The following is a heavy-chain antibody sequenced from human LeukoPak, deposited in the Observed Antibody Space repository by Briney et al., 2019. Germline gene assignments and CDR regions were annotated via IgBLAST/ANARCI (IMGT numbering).Heavy chain of an antibody. D-gene: IGHD4-23*01. CDR2: IYYSGST. J-gene: IGHJ4*02. CDR1: GGSISSSSYY. CDR3: ASYGGNKRISDY. Sequence: SETLSLTCTVSGGSISSSSYYWGWIRQPPGKGLEWIGSIYYSGSTYYNPSLKSRVTISVDTSKNQFSLKLSSVTAADTAVYYCASYGGNKRISDYWGQGTLVTVSS. V-gene: IGHV4-39*07.